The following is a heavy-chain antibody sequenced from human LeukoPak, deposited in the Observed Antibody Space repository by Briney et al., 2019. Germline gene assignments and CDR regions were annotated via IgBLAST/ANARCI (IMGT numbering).Heavy chain of an antibody. CDR1: GFTFSSYW. CDR3: ARAGYGSGSYYHPSHLFDY. J-gene: IGHJ4*02. Sequence: GGSLRLSCAASGFTFSSYWMSWVRQAPGKGPEWVANIKQDGSEKYYVDSVKGRFTISRDNAKNSLYLQMNSLRAEDTAVYYCARAGYGSGSYYHPSHLFDYWGQGTLVTVSS. V-gene: IGHV3-7*01. CDR2: IKQDGSEK. D-gene: IGHD3-10*01.